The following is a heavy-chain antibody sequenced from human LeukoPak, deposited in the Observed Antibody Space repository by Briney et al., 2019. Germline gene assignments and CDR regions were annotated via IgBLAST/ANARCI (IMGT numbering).Heavy chain of an antibody. CDR2: IYHSGST. CDR1: GGSISSSNW. V-gene: IGHV4-4*02. Sequence: SETLSLTCAVSGGSISSSNWWSWVRQPPGKGLEWIGEIYHSGSTNYNPSLKSRVTISVDTSKNQFSLKLSSVTAADTAVYYCARGPVLRFLEWLSSYYYYYGMDVWGQGTTVTVSS. D-gene: IGHD3-3*01. CDR3: ARGPVLRFLEWLSSYYYYYGMDV. J-gene: IGHJ6*02.